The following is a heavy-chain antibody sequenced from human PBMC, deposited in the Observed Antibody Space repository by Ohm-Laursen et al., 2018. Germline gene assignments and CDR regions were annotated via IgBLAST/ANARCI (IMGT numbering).Heavy chain of an antibody. CDR2: IYYSGTT. V-gene: IGHV4-59*01. CDR1: GGSISSYY. CDR3: ARAGYYSYYFDY. D-gene: IGHD3-22*01. Sequence: GTLSLTCSVSGGSISSYYWSWIRQPPGRGLEWIGYIYYSGTTNYSPSLKSRVTISVDTSKNQLSLKLSSVTAADTAVYYCARAGYYSYYFDYWGQGTLVTVSS. J-gene: IGHJ4*02.